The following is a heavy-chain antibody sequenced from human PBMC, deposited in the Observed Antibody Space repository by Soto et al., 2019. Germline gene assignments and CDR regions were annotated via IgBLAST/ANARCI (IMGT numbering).Heavy chain of an antibody. Sequence: PSQTLSLTCAISGDSVSSNSAAWNWIRQSPSRGLEWLGRTYYRSKWYNDYAVSVKSRITINPDTSKNQFSLQLNSVTPEDTAVYYCARCNTAMVTGTYYYYYYGMDVWGQGTTVTAP. J-gene: IGHJ6*02. CDR3: ARCNTAMVTGTYYYYYYGMDV. CDR2: TYYRSKWYN. CDR1: GDSVSSNSAA. V-gene: IGHV6-1*01. D-gene: IGHD5-18*01.